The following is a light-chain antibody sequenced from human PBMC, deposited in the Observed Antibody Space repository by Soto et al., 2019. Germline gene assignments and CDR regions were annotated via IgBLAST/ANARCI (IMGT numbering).Light chain of an antibody. V-gene: IGLV2-14*01. CDR2: EVS. CDR1: SSDVGGYKY. J-gene: IGLJ2*01. Sequence: QSVMTQPASVSGSPGQSITVSCTGTSSDVGGYKYVSWYQQHPGKAPKIMIYEVSNRPSGVSHRFSGSKSGNTASLTISGLQSEDEADYYCSSYTSSTTVVFGGGTKLTVL. CDR3: SSYTSSTTVV.